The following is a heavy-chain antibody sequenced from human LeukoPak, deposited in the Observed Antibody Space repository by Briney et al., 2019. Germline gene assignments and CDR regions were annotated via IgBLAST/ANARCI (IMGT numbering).Heavy chain of an antibody. J-gene: IGHJ4*02. Sequence: SEALSLTCTVSGGSISSYHWSWIRQPPGKGLEWIGYIYYSGSTNYNPSLKSRVTISVDTSKNQFSLKLSSVTAADTAVYYCTRHHDHGGLDWGQGTLVTVSS. V-gene: IGHV4-59*08. D-gene: IGHD4-23*01. CDR1: GGSISSYH. CDR2: IYYSGST. CDR3: TRHHDHGGLD.